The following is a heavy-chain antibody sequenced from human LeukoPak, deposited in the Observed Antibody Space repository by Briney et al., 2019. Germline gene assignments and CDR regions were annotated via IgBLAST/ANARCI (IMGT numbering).Heavy chain of an antibody. CDR1: GFSFSDYH. V-gene: IGHV3-11*01. Sequence: GGSLRLSCVASGFSFSDYHMNWIRQAPGKGLEWISYMSPGGGNIYFADSVKGRFTLSRDNAKRSLDLQMNSLTAEDTAVYYCSSGRDIAVAGPGGYFDYWGQGTLVTVSS. CDR2: MSPGGGNI. D-gene: IGHD6-19*01. J-gene: IGHJ4*02. CDR3: SSGRDIAVAGPGGYFDY.